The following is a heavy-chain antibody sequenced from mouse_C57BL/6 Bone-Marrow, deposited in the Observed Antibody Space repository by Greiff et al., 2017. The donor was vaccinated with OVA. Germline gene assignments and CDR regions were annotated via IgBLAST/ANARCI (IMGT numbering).Heavy chain of an antibody. Sequence: EVQLQQSGTVLARPGASVKMSCKTSGYTFPSYWMHWVKQRPGQGLEWIGAIYPGNSDTSYNQKFKGKAKLTAVTSASTAYMELSSLTNEDSAVYYCTRSRDGYYVDYAMDYWGQGTSVTVSS. V-gene: IGHV1-5*01. D-gene: IGHD2-3*01. CDR3: TRSRDGYYVDYAMDY. J-gene: IGHJ4*01. CDR2: IYPGNSDT. CDR1: GYTFPSYW.